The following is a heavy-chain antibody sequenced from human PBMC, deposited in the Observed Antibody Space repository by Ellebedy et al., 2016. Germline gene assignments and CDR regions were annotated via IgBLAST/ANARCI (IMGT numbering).Heavy chain of an antibody. V-gene: IGHV3-23*01. D-gene: IGHD4-17*01. Sequence: GGSLRLXCAASGFTFNIAGMTWVRQAPGKGLEWVSTMRGDGAKTHLADSVKGRFTMSRDIPKNTVYLQMNRLRAEDTAVYYCRQGHYANYWGQGTLVTVSS. CDR3: RQGHYANY. CDR2: MRGDGAKT. CDR1: GFTFNIAG. J-gene: IGHJ4*02.